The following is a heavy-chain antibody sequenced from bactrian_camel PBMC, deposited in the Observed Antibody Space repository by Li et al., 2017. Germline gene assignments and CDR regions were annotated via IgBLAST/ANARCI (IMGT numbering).Heavy chain of an antibody. Sequence: VQLVESGGGSVQAGGSLELSCVGSGDINTACGMGWFRQARGKEREGVAVIYSHDEKTTYADSVKGRFTVSLDNAKRTLYLQMNDLKPEDTAMYYCAIGARCEMVLWDYWGQGTQVTVS. J-gene: IGHJ4*01. V-gene: IGHV3S42*01. D-gene: IGHD1*01. CDR2: IYSHDEKT. CDR3: AIGARCEMVLWDY. CDR1: GDINTACG.